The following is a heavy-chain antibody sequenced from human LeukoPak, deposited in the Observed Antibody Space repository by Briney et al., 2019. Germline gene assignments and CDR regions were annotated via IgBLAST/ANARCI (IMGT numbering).Heavy chain of an antibody. V-gene: IGHV1-69*04. D-gene: IGHD4-17*01. J-gene: IGHJ4*02. CDR2: IIPIVNMA. CDR3: ARDRFVTTANFDY. Sequence: ASVKVSCKATGGTSNNFAFNWVRPAPGQGLEWMGRIIPIVNMADYAQKFQGRVTIIADKSSNTAYMELSSLRSEDTAVYYCARDRFVTTANFDYWGQGTLVTVSS. CDR1: GGTSNNFA.